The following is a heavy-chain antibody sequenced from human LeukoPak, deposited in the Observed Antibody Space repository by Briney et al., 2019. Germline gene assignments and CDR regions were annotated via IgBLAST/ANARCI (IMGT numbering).Heavy chain of an antibody. CDR3: TTEGEQQLAIYYYYYMDV. CDR1: GFTFSDYY. D-gene: IGHD6-13*01. Sequence: PGGSLRLSCAASGFTFSDYYMSWIRQAPGKGLEWVSYISSSGSTIYYADSVKGRFTISRDNAKNSLYLQMNSLRAEDTAVYYCTTEGEQQLAIYYYYYMDVWGKGTTVTVSS. J-gene: IGHJ6*03. V-gene: IGHV3-11*01. CDR2: ISSSGSTI.